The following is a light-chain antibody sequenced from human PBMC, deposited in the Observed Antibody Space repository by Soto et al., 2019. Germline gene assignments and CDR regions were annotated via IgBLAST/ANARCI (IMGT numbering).Light chain of an antibody. J-gene: IGKJ4*01. CDR2: KAS. CDR1: QSISGW. V-gene: IGKV1-5*03. Sequence: DIQMTQSPSTLSASVGDRVTITCRASQSISGWLAWYQQKPGKAPKLLIYKASSLESGVPSRFSGSGSGTEFTLTISSLQPDDFATYYCQQYNSLVTFSGGTKVEIK. CDR3: QQYNSLVT.